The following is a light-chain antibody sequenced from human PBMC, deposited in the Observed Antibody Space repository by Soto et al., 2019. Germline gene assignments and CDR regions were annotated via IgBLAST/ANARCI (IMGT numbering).Light chain of an antibody. CDR2: GAS. Sequence: EIVMTQSPVTLSVSPGERAILSCRASQSLGSNLAWYQQKPGQAPRLLIYGASTRATGIPARFSDSGSETEFTLTITSLQSEDFAVYYCQQYNLWLWTFGQGTKVEIK. J-gene: IGKJ1*01. V-gene: IGKV3-15*01. CDR1: QSLGSN. CDR3: QQYNLWLWT.